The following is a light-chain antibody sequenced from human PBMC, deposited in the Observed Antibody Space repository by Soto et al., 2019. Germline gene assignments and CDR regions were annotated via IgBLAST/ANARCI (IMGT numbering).Light chain of an antibody. CDR3: QSYDSSLSGVV. CDR1: SSNIGAGYD. V-gene: IGLV1-40*01. J-gene: IGLJ2*01. CDR2: GNS. Sequence: QSVLTQPPSVSGAPGQRVTISCTGSSSNIGAGYDVHWYQQLPGTAPKLLIYGNSNRPSGVPDRFSGSKSGTSASLAITGLQAEDEADYYCQSYDSSLSGVVFGGGTKLNV.